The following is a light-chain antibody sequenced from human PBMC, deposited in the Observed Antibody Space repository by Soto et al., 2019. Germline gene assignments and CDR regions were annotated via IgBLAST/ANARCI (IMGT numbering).Light chain of an antibody. V-gene: IGKV3-15*01. Sequence: EIVLTQSPGTLSLSPGERATLSCMASQSVSSNLAWYQQKPGQAPRLLIYGASTRATGIPARFSGSGSGTDFTLTISSLQPEDFATYYCLCYITYPWTFGQGTKVDIK. CDR1: QSVSSN. CDR2: GAS. J-gene: IGKJ1*01. CDR3: LCYITYPWT.